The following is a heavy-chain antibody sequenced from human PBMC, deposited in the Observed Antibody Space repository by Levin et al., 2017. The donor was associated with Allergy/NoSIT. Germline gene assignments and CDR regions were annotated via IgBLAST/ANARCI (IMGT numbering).Heavy chain of an antibody. D-gene: IGHD2-15*01. Sequence: GEPLKISCAASGFQFSLYGMHWVRQAPGKGLEWVALIVFDGNDQYYADSVKGRFTISRDNSKNTLYLQMSSLRENDTAIYYCAKRGYCSGNTCQSHDAIDVWGQGTLVIVSS. CDR1: GFQFSLYG. CDR3: AKRGYCSGNTCQSHDAIDV. J-gene: IGHJ3*01. CDR2: IVFDGNDQ. V-gene: IGHV3-30*18.